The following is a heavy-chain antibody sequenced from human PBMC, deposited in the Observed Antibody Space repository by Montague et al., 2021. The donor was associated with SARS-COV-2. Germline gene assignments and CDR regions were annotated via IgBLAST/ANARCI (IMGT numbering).Heavy chain of an antibody. CDR1: GGSFGDDH. V-gene: IGHV4-34*01. CDR3: ARCHLSVSTIVVVFTSASYYFDY. J-gene: IGHJ4*02. CDR2: ISQSGRT. D-gene: IGHD3-22*01. Sequence: SETLSLTCAVYGGSFGDDHWSWIRQPPGKGLEWIGNISQSGRTNYNPSLKSRVTISVDASKNQFSLKLTSVTAADTGLYFCARCHLSVSTIVVVFTSASYYFDYWGQGAQVTVSS.